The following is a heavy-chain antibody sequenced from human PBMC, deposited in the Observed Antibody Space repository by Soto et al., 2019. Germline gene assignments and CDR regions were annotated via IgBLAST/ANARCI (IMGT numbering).Heavy chain of an antibody. D-gene: IGHD3-9*01. CDR3: ARLDILTGYYSYFDY. Sequence: SETLSLTCTVSGGSITSSSYYWGWIRQPPGKGLEWIGSIYYSGSTYYNPSLKSRVTISVDTSKNQFSLKLSSVTAADTAVYYCARLDILTGYYSYFDYWGQGTRVTVSS. V-gene: IGHV4-39*01. J-gene: IGHJ4*02. CDR1: GGSITSSSYY. CDR2: IYYSGST.